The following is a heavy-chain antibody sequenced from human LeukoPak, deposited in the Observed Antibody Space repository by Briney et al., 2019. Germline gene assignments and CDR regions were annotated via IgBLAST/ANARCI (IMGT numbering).Heavy chain of an antibody. J-gene: IGHJ4*02. Sequence: PGGSLRLSCAASGFTFSSYAMYWVRQAPGKGLEWVSGINWNGGSTGYADSVEGRFTISRDNAKNSLYLQMNSLRAEDTALYYCARDGAGRTYYYDSSGYYSRSVFDYWGQGTLVTVSS. D-gene: IGHD3-22*01. V-gene: IGHV3-20*04. CDR2: INWNGGST. CDR1: GFTFSSYA. CDR3: ARDGAGRTYYYDSSGYYSRSVFDY.